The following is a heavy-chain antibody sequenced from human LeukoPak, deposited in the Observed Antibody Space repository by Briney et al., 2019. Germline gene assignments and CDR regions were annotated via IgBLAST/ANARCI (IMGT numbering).Heavy chain of an antibody. V-gene: IGHV4-39*02. CDR2: IYYSGST. J-gene: IGHJ4*02. D-gene: IGHD4-11*01. CDR3: AIYSNYVRGPIDY. Sequence: PSETLSLTCTVSGGSISSSSYYWGWIRQPPGKGLEWIGSIYYSGSTYYNPSLKSRVTFSVDTTRNHFSLKLSSVTAADTAVYYCAIYSNYVRGPIDYWGQGTLVTVSS. CDR1: GGSISSSSYY.